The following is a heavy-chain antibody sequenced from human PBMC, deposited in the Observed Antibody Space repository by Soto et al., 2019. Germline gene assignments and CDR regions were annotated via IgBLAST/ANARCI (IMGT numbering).Heavy chain of an antibody. J-gene: IGHJ5*02. Sequence: ETLSLTCTVSCGSVSSGDYYWSWIRQPPGKGLEWIGYIYYSGSTNYNPSLKSRVSISLDTSKNQFSLRLTSVTAADTAVYYCARIPVDTYMINWFDPWGQGTLVTVSS. CDR2: IYYSGST. V-gene: IGHV4-61*08. D-gene: IGHD5-18*01. CDR1: CGSVSSGDYY. CDR3: ARIPVDTYMINWFDP.